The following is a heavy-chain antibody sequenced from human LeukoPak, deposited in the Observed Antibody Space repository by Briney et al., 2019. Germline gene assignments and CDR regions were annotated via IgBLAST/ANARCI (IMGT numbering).Heavy chain of an antibody. J-gene: IGHJ4*02. D-gene: IGHD2-15*01. CDR3: ARQSGSLVVVAATDY. Sequence: SETLSLTCTVSGGSISSSYYWGWIRQPPGKGLEWIGSIYYSGSTYYNPSLKSRVTISVDTSKNQFSLKLSSVTAADTAVYYCARQSGSLVVVAATDYWGQGTLVTVSS. CDR1: GGSISSSYY. CDR2: IYYSGST. V-gene: IGHV4-39*01.